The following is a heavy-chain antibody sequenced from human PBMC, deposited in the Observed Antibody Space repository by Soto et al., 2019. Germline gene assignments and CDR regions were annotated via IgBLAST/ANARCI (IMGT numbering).Heavy chain of an antibody. CDR1: GGSMNNNY. CDR2: VVYTGTT. V-gene: IGHV4-59*01. J-gene: IGHJ4*02. CDR3: ARSLTVTRFDQ. Sequence: QVHLQESGPGLVKPSETLSLFCNDSGGSMNNNYWSWIRQAPGKGLEWIGYVVYTGTTNYNPSLKSRVTISVDTSKKQFFLSLSSVTAADTAVYYCARSLTVTRFDQWGQGTRVTVS. D-gene: IGHD4-17*01.